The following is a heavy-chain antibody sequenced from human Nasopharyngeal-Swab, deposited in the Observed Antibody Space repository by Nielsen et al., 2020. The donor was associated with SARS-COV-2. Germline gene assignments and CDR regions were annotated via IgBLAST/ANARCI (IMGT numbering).Heavy chain of an antibody. CDR2: INPSGGST. Sequence: ASVKVSCKASGYTFTRYYMHWVRQAPGQGLEWMGIINPSGGSTSYAQKFQGRVKMTRDTSTSTLYMELSSLRFEDTAVYYCARGARFAVDYFDYWGQGTPVTVSS. CDR1: GYTFTRYY. J-gene: IGHJ4*02. D-gene: IGHD6-19*01. CDR3: ARGARFAVDYFDY. V-gene: IGHV1-46*01.